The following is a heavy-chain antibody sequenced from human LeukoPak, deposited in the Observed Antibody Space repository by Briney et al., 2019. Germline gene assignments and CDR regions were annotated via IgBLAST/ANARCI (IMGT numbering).Heavy chain of an antibody. CDR3: ARATRAARHFDY. D-gene: IGHD6-6*01. J-gene: IGHJ4*02. CDR1: GGSLSSSSYY. V-gene: IGHV4-39*07. Sequence: PSDTLSLTCTVSGGSLSSSSYYWGWLRQPPGTGLEWLGSIYYSGSTYNNPSLKSRVTISVDTSKNQFSLKLSSVTAADTAVYYCARATRAARHFDYWGQGTLVTVSS. CDR2: IYYSGST.